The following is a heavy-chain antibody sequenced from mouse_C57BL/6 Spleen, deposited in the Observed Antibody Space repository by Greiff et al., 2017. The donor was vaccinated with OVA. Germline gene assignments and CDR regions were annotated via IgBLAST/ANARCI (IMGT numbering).Heavy chain of an antibody. V-gene: IGHV1-61*01. D-gene: IGHD1-1*01. CDR3: SREETTVVGSFDD. CDR2: IYPSDRET. Sequence: VKLQQPGAELVRPGSSVKLSCKASGYTFTSYWMDRVKQRPGQGLVWIGTIYPSDRETHYNQQLTDKDTLTVYKSSSTAYMQLSRLTSEDSAVYYCSREETTVVGSFDDWGQSTTLTVSS. CDR1: GYTFTSYW. J-gene: IGHJ2*01.